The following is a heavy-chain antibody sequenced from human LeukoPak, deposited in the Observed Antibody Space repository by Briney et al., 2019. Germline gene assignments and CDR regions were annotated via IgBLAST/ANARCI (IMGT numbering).Heavy chain of an antibody. Sequence: GGSLRLSCAASGFTFSSYAMSWVRQAPGKGLEWVSAISGSGGSTYYADSVKGRFTISRDNSKNTLYLQMNSLRAEDTAVYYCARDKKAYYYDSSGYGDYWGQGTLVTVSS. CDR1: GFTFSSYA. D-gene: IGHD3-22*01. V-gene: IGHV3-23*01. CDR2: ISGSGGST. CDR3: ARDKKAYYYDSSGYGDY. J-gene: IGHJ4*02.